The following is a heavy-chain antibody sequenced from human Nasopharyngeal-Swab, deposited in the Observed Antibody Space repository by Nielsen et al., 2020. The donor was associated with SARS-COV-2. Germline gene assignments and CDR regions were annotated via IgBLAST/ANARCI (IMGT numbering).Heavy chain of an antibody. CDR2: IKQDGSEK. V-gene: IGHV3-7*03. D-gene: IGHD4-17*01. CDR1: GFTFDDYG. J-gene: IGHJ4*02. CDR3: ARAGDYGDPVDY. Sequence: GGSLRLSCAASGFTFDDYGMSWVRQAPGKGLEWVANIKQDGSEKYYVDSVKGRFTISRDNAKNSLYLQMNSLRAEDTAVYYCARAGDYGDPVDYWGQGTLVTVSS.